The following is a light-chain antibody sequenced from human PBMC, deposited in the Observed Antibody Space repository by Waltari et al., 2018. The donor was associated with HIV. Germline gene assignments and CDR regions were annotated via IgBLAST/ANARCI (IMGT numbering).Light chain of an antibody. Sequence: QSVLTQPPSVSAAPGQKVTISCSGSSSNIGNNYVSWYQQLPGTAPRILIYASNKVPTGIPDRFSCSKSGASATLDITGLQTGDVADYDFGTWENSLSSAVFGGGTKLAVL. CDR3: GTWENSLSSAV. CDR2: ASN. CDR1: SSNIGNNY. V-gene: IGLV1-51*01. J-gene: IGLJ2*01.